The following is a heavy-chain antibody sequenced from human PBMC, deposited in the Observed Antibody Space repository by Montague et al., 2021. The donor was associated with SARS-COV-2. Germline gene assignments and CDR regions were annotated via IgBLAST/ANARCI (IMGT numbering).Heavy chain of an antibody. V-gene: IGHV3-33*01. CDR2: TWSDGSSK. CDR3: ARGPTGWDPFDI. CDR1: GFTFTSYA. Sequence: SLRLSCAASGFTFTSYAMNWVRQAPGKGLEWVAATWSDGSSKYYADSVKGRFTISRDNSKNTLYLQMNSLRAEDTAVYYCARGPTGWDPFDIWGQGTMVTVPS. J-gene: IGHJ3*02. D-gene: IGHD4-11*01.